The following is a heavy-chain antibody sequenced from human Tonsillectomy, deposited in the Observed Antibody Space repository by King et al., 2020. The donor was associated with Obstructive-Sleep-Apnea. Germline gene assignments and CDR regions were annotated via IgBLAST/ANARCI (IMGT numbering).Heavy chain of an antibody. CDR3: AGGGYSRIRGY. CDR1: GFTFSDYY. V-gene: IGHV3-11*06. Sequence: VQLVESGGGLVRPGGSLRLSCAASGFTFSDYYMSWIRQAPGKGLEWGSYISRVSSYTNYADSVKGRFTISRDNAKNSLYLQMNSLRAEDTAVYFCAGGGYSRIRGYWGQGTLVTVSS. D-gene: IGHD6-13*01. CDR2: ISRVSSYT. J-gene: IGHJ4*02.